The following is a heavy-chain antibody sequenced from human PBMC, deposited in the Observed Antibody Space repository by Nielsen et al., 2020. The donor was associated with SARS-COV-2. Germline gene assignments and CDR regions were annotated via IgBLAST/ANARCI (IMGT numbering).Heavy chain of an antibody. D-gene: IGHD3-16*01. V-gene: IGHV3-30*03. J-gene: IGHJ6*02. CDR3: ARDWGIPYDMDV. CDR1: GFTFSSYG. Sequence: GESLKISCAASGFTFSSYGMHWVRQAPGKGLEWVAVISYDGSNKYYADSVKGRFTISRDNSKNTLYLQMNSLRAEDTAVYYCARDWGIPYDMDVWGQGTTVTVSS. CDR2: ISYDGSNK.